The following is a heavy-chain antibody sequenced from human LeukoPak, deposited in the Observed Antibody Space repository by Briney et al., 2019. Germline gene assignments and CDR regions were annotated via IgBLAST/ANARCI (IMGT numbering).Heavy chain of an antibody. CDR3: AKAVSHSYFDY. V-gene: IGHV3-30-3*01. J-gene: IGHJ4*02. D-gene: IGHD6-19*01. Sequence: PGGSLRLSCVASGFSISSYAMNWVRQAPGKGLEWVAVISYDGSNEYYADSVKGRFTISRDNSKNTLYLQMNSLRADDTAVYFCAKAVSHSYFDYWGQGTLVTVSA. CDR1: GFSISSYA. CDR2: ISYDGSNE.